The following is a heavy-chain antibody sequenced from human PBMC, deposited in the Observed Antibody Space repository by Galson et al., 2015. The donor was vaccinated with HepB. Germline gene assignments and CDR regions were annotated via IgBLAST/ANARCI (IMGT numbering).Heavy chain of an antibody. CDR1: GYTFTSYA. Sequence: SVKVSCKASGYTFTSYAMHWVRQAPGQRLEWMGWINAGNGNTKYSQKFQGRVTITRDTSESTAYMELSSLRSEDTAVYYCARAGSGWYVDYYSGMDVWGQGTTVTVSS. V-gene: IGHV1-3*01. CDR3: ARAGSGWYVDYYSGMDV. CDR2: INAGNGNT. D-gene: IGHD6-19*01. J-gene: IGHJ6*02.